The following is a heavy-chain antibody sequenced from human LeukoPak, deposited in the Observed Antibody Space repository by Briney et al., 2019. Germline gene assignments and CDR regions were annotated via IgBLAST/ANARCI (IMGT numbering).Heavy chain of an antibody. CDR2: ISWNSGSI. V-gene: IGHV3-9*01. J-gene: IGHJ5*02. D-gene: IGHD1-26*01. CDR3: AAQRYSGSYLRFDP. CDR1: GFTFDDYA. Sequence: GGSLRLSCAASGFTFDDYAMHWVRQAPGKGLEWVSGISWNSGSIGYADSVKGRFTISRDNAKNSLYLQMNSLRAEDTALYYCAAQRYSGSYLRFDPWGQGTLVTVSS.